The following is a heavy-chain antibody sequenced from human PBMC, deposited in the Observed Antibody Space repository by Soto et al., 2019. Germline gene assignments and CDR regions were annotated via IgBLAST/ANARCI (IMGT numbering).Heavy chain of an antibody. D-gene: IGHD1-1*01. Sequence: SGTLSLTCTVSGSSISSYYWGWIRQPPGKGLEWVGYIYYTGTTDYNPSLKSRGTISVDTSRTQFSLRLSSVTAADTAVYYCARYLVTGYFDLWGRGTLVTVSS. CDR1: GSSISSYY. V-gene: IGHV4-59*08. CDR2: IYYTGTT. J-gene: IGHJ2*01. CDR3: ARYLVTGYFDL.